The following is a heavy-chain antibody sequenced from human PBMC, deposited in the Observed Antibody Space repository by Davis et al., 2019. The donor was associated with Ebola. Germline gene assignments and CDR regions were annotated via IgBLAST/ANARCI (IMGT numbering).Heavy chain of an antibody. CDR2: ISSNGGST. CDR1: GFTFSNYA. Sequence: GESLKISCAASGFTFSNYAMHWVRQAPGKGLEYVSAISSNGGSTYYADSVKGRFTISRDNSKNTLYLQMGSLRAEDMAVYYCAGRIAARPLYYYGMDVWGQGTTVTVSS. D-gene: IGHD6-6*01. CDR3: AGRIAARPLYYYGMDV. J-gene: IGHJ6*02. V-gene: IGHV3-64*02.